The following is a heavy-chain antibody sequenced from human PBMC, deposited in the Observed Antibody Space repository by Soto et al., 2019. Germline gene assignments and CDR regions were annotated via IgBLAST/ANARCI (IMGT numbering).Heavy chain of an antibody. CDR1: RGSISSYY. J-gene: IGHJ4*02. V-gene: IGHV4-59*01. D-gene: IGHD3-10*01. CDR3: ARVGSGGAVFDY. CDR2: IYYSGST. Sequence: SETLSLTCTVSRGSISSYYWSWIRQPPGKGLEWIGYIYYSGSTNYNPSLKSRVTISVDTSKNQFSLKLSSVTAADTAVYYCARVGSGGAVFDYWGQGTLVTVSS.